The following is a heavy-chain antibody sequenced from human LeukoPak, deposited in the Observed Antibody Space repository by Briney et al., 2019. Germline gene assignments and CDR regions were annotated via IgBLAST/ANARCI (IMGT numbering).Heavy chain of an antibody. Sequence: PGGSLRLSCAASGFSFGVYGMSWVRQAPGKGLEWVSGINWNGDNTDYADSVKGRFTISRDNAKNSLYLQMNSLRAEDTALYHCASNFDSSGYWGQGTLVTVSS. D-gene: IGHD3-22*01. CDR2: INWNGDNT. V-gene: IGHV3-20*01. CDR1: GFSFGVYG. CDR3: ASNFDSSGY. J-gene: IGHJ4*02.